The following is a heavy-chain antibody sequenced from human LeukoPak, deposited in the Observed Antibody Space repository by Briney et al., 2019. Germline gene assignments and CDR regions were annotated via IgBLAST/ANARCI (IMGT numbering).Heavy chain of an antibody. V-gene: IGHV1-18*01. D-gene: IGHD3-10*01. J-gene: IGHJ4*02. CDR1: GYTLTSYG. Sequence: GASVKVSCKASGYTLTSYGISWVRQAPGQGLEWMGWISAYNGNTNYAQKLQGRVTMTTDTSTSTAYMELRSLRSDDTAVYYCARSYYGSGSYYADYWGQGTLVTVSS. CDR2: ISAYNGNT. CDR3: ARSYYGSGSYYADY.